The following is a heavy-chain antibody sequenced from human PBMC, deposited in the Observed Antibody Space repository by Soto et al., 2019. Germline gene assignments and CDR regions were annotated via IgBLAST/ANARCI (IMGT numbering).Heavy chain of an antibody. CDR1: GFTFSSYG. Sequence: QVQLVESGGGVVQPGRSLRLSCAASGFTFSSYGMHWVRQAPGKGLEWVAVISYDGSNKYYADSVKGRFTISRDNSKNTLYLQMNSLRAEDTAVYYCAKGLLAVADSSGYWGQGTLVTVSS. V-gene: IGHV3-30*18. J-gene: IGHJ4*02. D-gene: IGHD6-19*01. CDR3: AKGLLAVADSSGY. CDR2: ISYDGSNK.